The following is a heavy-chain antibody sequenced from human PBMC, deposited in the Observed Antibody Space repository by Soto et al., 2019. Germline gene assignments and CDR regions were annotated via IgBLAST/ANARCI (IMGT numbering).Heavy chain of an antibody. V-gene: IGHV3-66*01. D-gene: IGHD6-19*01. CDR3: ARGRRRQWHSDDAFAI. J-gene: IGHJ3*02. CDR1: GFIVNSNC. Sequence: EMQLVESGGGLVQPGGSLRLSCVASGFIVNSNCMTWVRQAPGKGLKWVSVIYSAGSTYYADSVKGRFTISRDNSRNMLYLQMNSLRVDDTAMYYCARGRRRQWHSDDAFAIWGPGTMVTVSS. CDR2: IYSAGST.